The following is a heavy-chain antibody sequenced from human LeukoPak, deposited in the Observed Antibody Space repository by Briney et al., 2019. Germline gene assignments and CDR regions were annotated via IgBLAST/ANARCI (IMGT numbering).Heavy chain of an antibody. D-gene: IGHD3/OR15-3a*01. Sequence: SETLSLTCTVSGYSIISDYFWGWIRQPPGKGLELIGTIYHSGSTYYSPSLKSRVTVSIDTSKNEFSLNLTSVTAGDTAVYFFAGGIVGSRDFYFRFYFDYWGEGTLVTVSS. J-gene: IGHJ4*02. CDR1: GYSIISDYF. CDR3: AGGIVGSRDFYFRFYFDY. V-gene: IGHV4-38-2*02. CDR2: IYHSGST.